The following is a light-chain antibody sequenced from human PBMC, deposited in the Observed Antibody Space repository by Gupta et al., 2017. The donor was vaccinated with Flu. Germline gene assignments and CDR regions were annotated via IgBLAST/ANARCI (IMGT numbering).Light chain of an antibody. V-gene: IGKV4-1*01. CDR1: QSILYSSNNKNY. J-gene: IGKJ1*01. CDR3: QQDDSTPQT. CDR2: GAS. Sequence: SLGERATLNCKSSQSILYSSNNKNYLAWYQQRPGQPPKLLIYGASTRESGVPDRFTGSGSGTDFTLSINSLQAEDVAVYYCQQDDSTPQTFGQGTKVEIK.